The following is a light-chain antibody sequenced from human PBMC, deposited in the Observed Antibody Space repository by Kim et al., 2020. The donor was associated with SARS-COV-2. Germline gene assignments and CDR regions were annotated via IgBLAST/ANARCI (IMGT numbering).Light chain of an antibody. V-gene: IGKV3-15*01. J-gene: IGKJ2*01. CDR3: QQYRHWPPYT. Sequence: RDTLIARARQRMETHLAWYRQKHGQVPRNRIYGASSRATDIPTRCSGRGSGTEFTLIMRIMRSEDFAVYFCQQYRHWPPYTFGQGTKLEIK. CDR1: QRMETH. CDR2: GAS.